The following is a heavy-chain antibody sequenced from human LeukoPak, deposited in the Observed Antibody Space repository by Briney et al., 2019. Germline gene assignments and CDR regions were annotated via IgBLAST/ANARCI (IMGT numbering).Heavy chain of an antibody. D-gene: IGHD2-21*02. V-gene: IGHV4-39*07. Sequence: SETLSLTCTVSGGSISSSSYYWGWIRQPPGKGLEWIGSIYYSGSTYYNPSLKSRVTISVDTSKNQFSLKLSSVTAADTAVYYCARDRHIVVVTAIPDAFDIWGQGTMVTVSS. CDR2: IYYSGST. CDR1: GGSISSSSYY. J-gene: IGHJ3*02. CDR3: ARDRHIVVVTAIPDAFDI.